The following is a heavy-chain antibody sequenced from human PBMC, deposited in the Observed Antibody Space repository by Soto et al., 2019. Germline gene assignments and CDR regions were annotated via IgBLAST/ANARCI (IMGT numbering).Heavy chain of an antibody. Sequence: ASVKVSCKASGGTFSSYAISWVRQAPGQGLEWMGWINAGNGDTKYSQKFQGRVTITRDTSANTAFMELSGLRSEDTAIYYCARELQGLYYFDFWGQGTLVTVSS. D-gene: IGHD4-4*01. V-gene: IGHV1-3*01. CDR3: ARELQGLYYFDF. CDR2: INAGNGDT. J-gene: IGHJ4*02. CDR1: GGTFSSYA.